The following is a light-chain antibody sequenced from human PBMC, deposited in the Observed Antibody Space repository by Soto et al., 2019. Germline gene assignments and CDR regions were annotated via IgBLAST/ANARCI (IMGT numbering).Light chain of an antibody. CDR1: QGIRSG. CDR2: AAS. Sequence: DIQMTQSPSSLSASVGDRVTITCRASQGIRSGLGWYQQKPGKAPKRLIDAASSLQSGVPSRFSGSGSGTEFTLTISSLQPEDFATYYCQNYDSAPWTFGQGTKVEVK. CDR3: QNYDSAPWT. J-gene: IGKJ1*01. V-gene: IGKV1-17*01.